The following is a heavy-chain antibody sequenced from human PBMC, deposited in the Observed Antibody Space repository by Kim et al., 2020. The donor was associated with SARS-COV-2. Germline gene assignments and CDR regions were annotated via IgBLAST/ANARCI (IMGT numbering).Heavy chain of an antibody. D-gene: IGHD1-26*01. CDR3: AKGPPWEFFDY. CDR2: T. Sequence: TCCPASVKCRVTISRNNSQNTLYLQMDSLRAEDTAVYYCAKGPPWEFFDYWGQGMLVTVSS. V-gene: IGHV3-23*01. J-gene: IGHJ4*02.